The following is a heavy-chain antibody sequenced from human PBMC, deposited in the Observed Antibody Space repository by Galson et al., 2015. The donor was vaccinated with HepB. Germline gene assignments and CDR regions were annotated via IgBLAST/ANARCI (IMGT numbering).Heavy chain of an antibody. CDR2: IDPGDSDT. CDR1: GYSFTNYW. V-gene: IGHV5-51*01. Sequence: QSGAEVKKPGESLKISCKGSGYSFTNYWIGWVRQMPGKGLEWMGIIDPGDSDTGYSPSFQGQVIISADRSSSIAYLQWSSLKASDTAMYYCARRRVAEVDSWGQGTLVTVSS. D-gene: IGHD6-19*01. CDR3: ARRRVAEVDS. J-gene: IGHJ4*02.